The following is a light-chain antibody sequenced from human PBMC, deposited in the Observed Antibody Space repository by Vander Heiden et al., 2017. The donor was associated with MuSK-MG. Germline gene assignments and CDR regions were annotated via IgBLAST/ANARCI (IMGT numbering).Light chain of an antibody. CDR2: EVS. CDR1: SSDVGAYNY. Sequence: SALTQPPSASGSPGQAVPTSCTGTSSDVGAYNYVSWYQQHPGKPPKLMIFEVSKRPSGVPDRFSGSKSGNTASLTVSGLQTEDEADYYCSSHAGTTVSFGGGTKLTVL. J-gene: IGLJ2*01. CDR3: SSHAGTTVS. V-gene: IGLV2-8*01.